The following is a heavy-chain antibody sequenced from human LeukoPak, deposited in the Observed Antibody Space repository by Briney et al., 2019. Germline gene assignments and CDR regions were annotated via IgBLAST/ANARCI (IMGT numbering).Heavy chain of an antibody. CDR3: ARVHASDAFDI. CDR1: GGFISSYY. J-gene: IGHJ3*02. CDR2: IYYSGST. V-gene: IGHV4-59*01. Sequence: SETLSLTCTVSGGFISSYYWSWIRQPPGKGLEWIGYIYYSGSTNYNPSLKSRVTISVDTSKNQFSLKLSSVTAADTAVYYCARVHASDAFDIWGQGTMVTVSS.